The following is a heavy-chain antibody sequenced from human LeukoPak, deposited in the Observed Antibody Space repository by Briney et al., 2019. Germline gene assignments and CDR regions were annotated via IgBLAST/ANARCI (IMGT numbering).Heavy chain of an antibody. J-gene: IGHJ6*02. V-gene: IGHV3-21*01. Sequence: PGGSLRLSCAASGFTFSSYSMNWVRQAPGKGLEWVSSISSSSSYIYYADSVKGRFTISRDNAKNSLYLQMNSLRAEDTAVYHCARDRWIQLPQDQGYYYGMDVWGQGTTVTVSS. D-gene: IGHD5-18*01. CDR2: ISSSSSYI. CDR1: GFTFSSYS. CDR3: ARDRWIQLPQDQGYYYGMDV.